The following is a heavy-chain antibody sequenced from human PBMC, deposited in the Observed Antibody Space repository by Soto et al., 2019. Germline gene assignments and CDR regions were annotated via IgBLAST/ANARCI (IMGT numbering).Heavy chain of an antibody. J-gene: IGHJ1*01. CDR2: ISYDGSNK. D-gene: IGHD4-17*01. CDR1: GFTFSSYA. CDR3: ARASYGDYDGYFQQ. V-gene: IGHV3-30-3*01. Sequence: QVQLVESGGGVVQPGRSLRLSCAASGFTFSSYAMHWVRQAPGKGLEWVAVISYDGSNKYYADSVKGRFTISRDNSKNTLYLQMNSLRAEDTAVYYCARASYGDYDGYFQQWGQGTLVTVS.